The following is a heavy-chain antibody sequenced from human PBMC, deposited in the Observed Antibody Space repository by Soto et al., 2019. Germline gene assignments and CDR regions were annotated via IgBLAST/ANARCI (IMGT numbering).Heavy chain of an antibody. CDR3: ASYDFWSGYLLSGAFDI. J-gene: IGHJ3*02. CDR1: GGSCSGYY. CDR2: INHSGST. D-gene: IGHD3-3*01. Sequence: LETLSLTCAVYGGSCSGYYWSWIRQPPGKGLEWIGEINHSGSTNYNPSLKSRVTISVDTSKNQFSLKLSSVTAADTAVYYCASYDFWSGYLLSGAFDIWGQGTMVTVSS. V-gene: IGHV4-34*01.